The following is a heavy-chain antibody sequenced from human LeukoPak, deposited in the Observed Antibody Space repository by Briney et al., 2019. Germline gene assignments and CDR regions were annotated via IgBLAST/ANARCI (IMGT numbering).Heavy chain of an antibody. CDR1: GFTFSSYA. CDR2: ISGSGGST. D-gene: IGHD3-16*02. V-gene: IGHV3-23*01. J-gene: IGHJ4*02. Sequence: PGGSLRLSCAASGFTFSSYAMSWVRQAPGKGLEWVSAISGSGGSTYYADYVKGRFTISRDNSKNTLYLQMNSLRAEDTAVYYCAKTGYDYIWGSYRPTFFDYWGQGTLVTVSS. CDR3: AKTGYDYIWGSYRPTFFDY.